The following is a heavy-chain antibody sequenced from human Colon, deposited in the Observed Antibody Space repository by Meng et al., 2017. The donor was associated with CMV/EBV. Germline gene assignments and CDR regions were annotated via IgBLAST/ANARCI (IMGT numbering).Heavy chain of an antibody. Sequence: SETLSLTCSVSGNSISRGYYWGWIRQPPGKGPEWSGSIFHSGVTYYNPSLKSRVTISVDTSKNQFSLKLSSVSAADTAVYYCARITTVPYWFDPWGQGTLVTVSS. CDR1: GNSISRGYY. D-gene: IGHD1-1*01. CDR3: ARITTVPYWFDP. J-gene: IGHJ5*02. CDR2: IFHSGVT. V-gene: IGHV4-38-2*02.